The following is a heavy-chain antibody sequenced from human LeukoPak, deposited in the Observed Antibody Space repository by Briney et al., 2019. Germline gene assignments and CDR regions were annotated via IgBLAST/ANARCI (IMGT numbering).Heavy chain of an antibody. Sequence: GGSLRLSCAASGFTFSSYSMNWVRQAPGKGLEWVSSISSSSSYIYYADSVKGRFTISRDNAKNSLYLQMNSLRAEDTAVYYCARVAGNSGTQPDDYWGQGTLVTVSS. V-gene: IGHV3-21*01. J-gene: IGHJ4*02. CDR2: ISSSSSYI. CDR3: ARVAGNSGTQPDDY. D-gene: IGHD1-26*01. CDR1: GFTFSSYS.